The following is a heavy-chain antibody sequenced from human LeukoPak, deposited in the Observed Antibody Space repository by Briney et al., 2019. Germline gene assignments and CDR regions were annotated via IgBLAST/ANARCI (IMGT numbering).Heavy chain of an antibody. D-gene: IGHD6-13*01. Sequence: GGSLSLSCAASGFTFSNYWLSWVRQAPGKGLEWVANIKEDGSEKYYVDSVKGRFTISRDNARNSLYLQMNSLRAEDTAVYYCASGRQLGYWGQGTLVTVSS. CDR2: IKEDGSEK. CDR3: ASGRQLGY. V-gene: IGHV3-7*01. CDR1: GFTFSNYW. J-gene: IGHJ4*02.